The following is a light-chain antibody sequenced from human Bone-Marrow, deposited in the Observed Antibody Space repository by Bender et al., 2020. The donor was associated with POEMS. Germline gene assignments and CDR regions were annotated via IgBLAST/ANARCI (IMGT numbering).Light chain of an antibody. J-gene: IGLJ3*02. Sequence: QSVLTQPPSVSGAPGQRVTISCSGTNSNLGAGYEAHWYQQVPGSAPRLLIYANSNRPSGVPDRFSGSKSVTSASLVITGLQPEDEADYHCCSYATTTTWAFGGGTKVTVL. CDR2: ANS. V-gene: IGLV1-40*01. CDR3: CSYATTTTWA. CDR1: NSNLGAGYE.